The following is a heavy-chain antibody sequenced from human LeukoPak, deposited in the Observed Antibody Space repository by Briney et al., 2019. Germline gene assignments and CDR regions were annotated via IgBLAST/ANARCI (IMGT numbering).Heavy chain of an antibody. CDR1: GGSISSGSYY. J-gene: IGHJ6*03. CDR3: ARDYGSPKYYYYMDV. Sequence: SETLSLTCTVSGGSISSGSYYWSWIRQPAGKGREWIGRIYTSGSTNYNPSLKSRVTISVDTSKNQSSLKLSSVTAADTAVYYCARDYGSPKYYYYMDVWGKGTTVTVSS. CDR2: IYTSGST. V-gene: IGHV4-61*02. D-gene: IGHD4-17*01.